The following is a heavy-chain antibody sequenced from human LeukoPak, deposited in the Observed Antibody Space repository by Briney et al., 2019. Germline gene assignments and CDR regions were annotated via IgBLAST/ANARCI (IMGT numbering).Heavy chain of an antibody. Sequence: SQTLSLTCTVSGDSISSGGYHWSWIRQHPGKGLEWIGYIYHSGTTYYNPSLKIRVTISIDTSNNQFSLKVSSVTAADTAMYFCARYDGSAKGGWFDPWGQGILVTVSS. CDR2: IYHSGTT. CDR1: GDSISSGGYH. J-gene: IGHJ5*02. D-gene: IGHD3-10*01. V-gene: IGHV4-31*03. CDR3: ARYDGSAKGGWFDP.